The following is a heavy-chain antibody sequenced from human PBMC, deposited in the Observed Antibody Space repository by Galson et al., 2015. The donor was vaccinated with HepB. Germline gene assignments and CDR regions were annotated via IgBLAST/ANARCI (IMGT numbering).Heavy chain of an antibody. J-gene: IGHJ5*02. CDR2: VSSSSSTI. D-gene: IGHD2-15*01. CDR3: ARASCSGGSCYRGYNRFDP. V-gene: IGHV3-48*02. Sequence: SLRLSCAASGFTCSSYSMNWVRQAPGEGLERVAYVSSSSSTIYYADSVQGRFTISRYNAKNSLYLHMNSLRDEDTAGYYCARASCSGGSCYRGYNRFDPWGQGTLVTVSS. CDR1: GFTCSSYS.